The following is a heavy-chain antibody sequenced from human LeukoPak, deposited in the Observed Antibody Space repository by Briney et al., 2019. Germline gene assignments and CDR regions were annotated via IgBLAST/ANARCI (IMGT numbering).Heavy chain of an antibody. CDR3: AKDTPTTGYHLDS. CDR1: GFTFSSYS. D-gene: IGHD1-1*01. Sequence: PGGSLRLSCAASGFTFSSYSMNWVRQAPGKGLEWVAFIRYDGSDKSYADSVKGRFTISRDNSENTLYLQINSLRVEDTAVYYCAKDTPTTGYHLDSWGQGTLVTVSS. V-gene: IGHV3-30*02. J-gene: IGHJ4*02. CDR2: IRYDGSDK.